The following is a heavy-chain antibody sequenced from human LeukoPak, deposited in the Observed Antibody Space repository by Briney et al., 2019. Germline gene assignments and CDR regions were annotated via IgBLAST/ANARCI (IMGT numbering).Heavy chain of an antibody. V-gene: IGHV3-23*01. Sequence: PGGSLRLSCAASGLTFSDCAMSWFRQAPGKGLEWVSGITSGFTPHYADSVKGRFTISRDNSKNTFHLQLNSLRAEDTAVYYCAKDYSDSRVADVFFEYWGQGTLVTVSS. D-gene: IGHD2-15*01. CDR2: ITSGFTP. CDR1: GLTFSDCA. J-gene: IGHJ4*02. CDR3: AKDYSDSRVADVFFEY.